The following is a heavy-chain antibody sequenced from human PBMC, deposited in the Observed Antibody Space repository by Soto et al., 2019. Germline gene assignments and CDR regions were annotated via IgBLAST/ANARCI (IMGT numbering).Heavy chain of an antibody. D-gene: IGHD3-10*01. CDR2: IIPIFGTA. J-gene: IGHJ5*02. Sequence: ASVKVSCKASGGTFSSYAISWVRQAPGQGLEWMGGIIPIFGTANYAQKFQGRVRITADESTSKAYMELSSLRSEDTAVDYCARDHYGSAYNWFDPWGQGTLVTVSS. CDR1: GGTFSSYA. CDR3: ARDHYGSAYNWFDP. V-gene: IGHV1-69*13.